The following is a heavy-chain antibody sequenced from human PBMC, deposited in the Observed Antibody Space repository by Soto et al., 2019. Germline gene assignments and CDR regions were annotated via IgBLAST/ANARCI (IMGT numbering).Heavy chain of an antibody. CDR2: IIPIFGTA. Sequence: ASVKVSCKASGGTFSSYAISWVRQAPGQGLEWMGGIIPIFGTANYAQKFQGRVTITADKSTSTAYMELSSLRSEDTAVYYCARDMRSYYDFWSGYNWFDPWRQGTLVTVSS. J-gene: IGHJ5*02. CDR3: ARDMRSYYDFWSGYNWFDP. V-gene: IGHV1-69*06. CDR1: GGTFSSYA. D-gene: IGHD3-3*01.